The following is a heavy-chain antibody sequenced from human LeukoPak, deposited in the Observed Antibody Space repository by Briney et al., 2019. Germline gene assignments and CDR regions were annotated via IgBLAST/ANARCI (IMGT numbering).Heavy chain of an antibody. CDR1: GFTFAAYT. D-gene: IGHD6-19*01. CDR2: ITRSSGTI. V-gene: IGHV3-48*02. J-gene: IGHJ4*02. Sequence: GTSLRLSCATSGFTFAAYTMIWVRQAPGKGLEWVAYITRSSGTIYYADPVKGRFTISRDDAKNPLYLQMNSLRDEDTAFYYCARKDGGQWYFDYWGQGTLVTVSS. CDR3: ARKDGGQWYFDY.